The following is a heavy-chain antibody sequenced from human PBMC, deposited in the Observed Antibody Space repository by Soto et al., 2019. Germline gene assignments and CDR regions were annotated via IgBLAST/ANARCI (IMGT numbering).Heavy chain of an antibody. CDR1: GGSIISDGSY. CDR2: IYYSGST. V-gene: IGHV4-31*11. D-gene: IGHD5-18*01. CDR3: ARRAGNRRGYPIHS. Sequence: QVQLQESGPGLVKPSQTLSLTCAVSGGSIISDGSYWTWIRQLPGAGLEWIGYIYYSGSTSYNPTRESRPSISVDSSENEFSLRLTPVTAAATAVYYCARRAGNRRGYPIHSWGQGTLVTVSS. J-gene: IGHJ4*02.